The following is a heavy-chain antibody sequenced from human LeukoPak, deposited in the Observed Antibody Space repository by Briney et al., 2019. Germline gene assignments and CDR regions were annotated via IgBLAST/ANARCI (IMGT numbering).Heavy chain of an antibody. CDR3: ASLRRRYYGSGSYYSLFDY. CDR1: GGSFSGYY. CDR2: INHSGST. J-gene: IGHJ4*02. Sequence: SETLSLTCAVYGGSFSGYYWSWIRQPPGKGLEWIGEINHSGSTNYNPSLKSRVTIPVDTSKNQFSLKLSSVTAADTAVYYCASLRRRYYGSGSYYSLFDYWGQGTLVTVSS. D-gene: IGHD3-10*01. V-gene: IGHV4-34*01.